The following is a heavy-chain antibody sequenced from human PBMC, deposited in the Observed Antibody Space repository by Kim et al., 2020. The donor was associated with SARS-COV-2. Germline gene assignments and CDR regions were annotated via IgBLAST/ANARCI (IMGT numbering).Heavy chain of an antibody. D-gene: IGHD3-10*01. J-gene: IGHJ6*02. CDR3: ARVSHYYGSGWDGMDV. Sequence: GGSLRLSCAASGFTFSSYSMNWVRQAPGKGLEWVSSISSSSSYIYYADSVKGRFTISRDNAKNSLYLQMNSLRAEDTAVYYCARVSHYYGSGWDGMDVWGQGTTVTVSS. CDR1: GFTFSSYS. V-gene: IGHV3-21*01. CDR2: ISSSSSYI.